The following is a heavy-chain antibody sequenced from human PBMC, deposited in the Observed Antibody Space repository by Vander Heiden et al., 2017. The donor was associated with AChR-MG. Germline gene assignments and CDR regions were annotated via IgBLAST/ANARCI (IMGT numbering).Heavy chain of an antibody. Sequence: EVQLVESGGGLVKPGGSLRLSCAASGFTFSSYSMNWVRQAPGKGLEWVSSISSSSSYIYYADSVKGRFTISRDNAKNSLYLQMNSLRAEDTAVYYCARDPESPGYYDSSGYYANFDYWGQGTLVTVSS. V-gene: IGHV3-21*01. J-gene: IGHJ4*02. CDR1: GFTFSSYS. D-gene: IGHD3-22*01. CDR3: ARDPESPGYYDSSGYYANFDY. CDR2: ISSSSSYI.